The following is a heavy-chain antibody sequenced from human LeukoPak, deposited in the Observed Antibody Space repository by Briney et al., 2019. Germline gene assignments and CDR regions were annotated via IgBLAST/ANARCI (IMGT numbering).Heavy chain of an antibody. CDR2: IDNNGGRP. D-gene: IGHD3-9*01. V-gene: IGHV3-64D*06. J-gene: IGHJ3*02. Sequence: GGSLGLSCSASGFTFSSYFMHWVRQAPGKGLEYVSDIDNNGGRPNYADSVKGRFTISRDNSKNTLYLQMSSLRAEDTTVYYCVKSAGFDWLSPLDAFDIWGQGTMVTVSS. CDR1: GFTFSSYF. CDR3: VKSAGFDWLSPLDAFDI.